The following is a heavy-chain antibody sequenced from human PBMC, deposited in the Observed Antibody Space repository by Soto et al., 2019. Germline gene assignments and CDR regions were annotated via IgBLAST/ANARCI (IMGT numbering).Heavy chain of an antibody. CDR3: ARQGYCSSTSCYGHAFDI. D-gene: IGHD2-2*01. CDR2: IDWDDDK. CDR1: GFSLSTSGMR. V-gene: IGHV2-70*04. J-gene: IGHJ3*02. Sequence: SGPTLVNPTQPLTLTCTFSGFSLSTSGMRVSWIRQPPGKALEWLARIDWDDDKFYSTSLKTRLTISKDTSKNQVVLTMTNMDPVDTATYYCARQGYCSSTSCYGHAFDIWGQGTIVTVSS.